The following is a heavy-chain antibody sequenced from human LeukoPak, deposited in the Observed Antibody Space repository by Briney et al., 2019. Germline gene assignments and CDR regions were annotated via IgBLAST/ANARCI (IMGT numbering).Heavy chain of an antibody. Sequence: SETLSLTCTVSGGSISSSSYYWGWIRRPPGKGLEWIGSIYYSGSTYYNPSLKSRVTISVDTSKNQFSLKLSSVTAADTAVYYCARLDYRLRGLFDYWGQGTLVTVSS. CDR1: GGSISSSSYY. CDR2: IYYSGST. V-gene: IGHV4-39*01. J-gene: IGHJ4*02. D-gene: IGHD4-11*01. CDR3: ARLDYRLRGLFDY.